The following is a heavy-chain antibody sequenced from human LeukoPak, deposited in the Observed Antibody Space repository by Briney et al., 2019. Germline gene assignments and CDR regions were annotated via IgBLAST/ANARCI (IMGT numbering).Heavy chain of an antibody. Sequence: GGSLRLSCAASGFTFSSVWISWVRQAPGKGLEWVANIKQDGNEKYYVDSVKGRFTISRDNAKNSLYLQMISLRAEDTAVHYCVRDRRSSSWYRYYFDYWGQGTLVTVSS. J-gene: IGHJ4*02. CDR2: IKQDGNEK. CDR3: VRDRRSSSWYRYYFDY. V-gene: IGHV3-7*01. CDR1: GFTFSSVW. D-gene: IGHD6-13*01.